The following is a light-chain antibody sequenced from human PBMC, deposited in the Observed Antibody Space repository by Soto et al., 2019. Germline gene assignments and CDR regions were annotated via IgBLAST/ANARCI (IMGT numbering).Light chain of an antibody. Sequence: QSALTQPASVSGSPGQSITISCTGTSSDVGSYNLVSWYQQHPGKGPKLMIYEDNKRPSGVSNRFSGSKSGNTASLTISGLQAEVEADYYCCSYAGSSTFVVFGGGTQLTVL. J-gene: IGLJ2*01. CDR1: SSDVGSYNL. V-gene: IGLV2-23*02. CDR3: CSYAGSSTFVV. CDR2: EDN.